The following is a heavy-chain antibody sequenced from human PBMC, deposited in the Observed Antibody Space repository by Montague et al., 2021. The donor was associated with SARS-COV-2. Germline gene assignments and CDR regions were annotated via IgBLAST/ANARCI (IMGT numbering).Heavy chain of an antibody. D-gene: IGHD3-10*01. Sequence: SETLSLTCAVSGGSVSDTDYYWGWVRRPPGKGLEWLGTTVQSGNSFSNPSLKSRLSIFVHASMNEVSLSLAAVTAAYTAIVYCVRGLPTRGGFDKWGQGALVTVSS. CDR2: TVQSGNS. V-gene: IGHV4-39*01. CDR1: GGSVSDTDYY. CDR3: VRGLPTRGGFDK. J-gene: IGHJ4*02.